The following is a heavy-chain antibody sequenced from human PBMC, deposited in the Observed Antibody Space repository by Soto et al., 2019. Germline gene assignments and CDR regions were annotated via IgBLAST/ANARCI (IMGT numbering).Heavy chain of an antibody. J-gene: IGHJ5*02. Sequence: GGSLRLSCAASGLIFSNYGMHWVRQAPGKGLEWVALISHDGKNKYYADSVQGRFTISRDNSKNTLYLQMNSLRGDDTAGYYFAKARPVTARSGSRSSWGQETLVTVSS. D-gene: IGHD1-26*01. CDR2: ISHDGKNK. CDR1: GLIFSNYG. V-gene: IGHV3-30*18. CDR3: AKARPVTARSGSRSS.